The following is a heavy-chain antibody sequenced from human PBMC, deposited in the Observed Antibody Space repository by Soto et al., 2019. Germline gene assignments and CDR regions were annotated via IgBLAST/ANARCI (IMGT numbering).Heavy chain of an antibody. CDR1: GGSISNYY. CDR2: IYYSGST. D-gene: IGHD2-2*01. Sequence: PSETLSLTCTVSGGSISNYYWSWIRQPPGKGLEWIGYIYYSGSTNYNPSLKSRVTISVDTSKNQFSLKLNSVTAADTAVYYCARRGCSSAGCPYYFDYWGQGTLGTVS. CDR3: ARRGCSSAGCPYYFDY. V-gene: IGHV4-59*01. J-gene: IGHJ4*02.